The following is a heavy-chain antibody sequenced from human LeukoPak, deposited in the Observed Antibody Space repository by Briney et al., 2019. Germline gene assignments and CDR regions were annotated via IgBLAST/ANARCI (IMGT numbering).Heavy chain of an antibody. CDR1: GFTFSGSA. V-gene: IGHV3-73*01. J-gene: IGHJ4*02. Sequence: GGSLRLSCAASGFTFSGSAMHWVRQASGKGLEWVGRIRSKANSYATAYAASVKGRFTISRDDSKNTAYLQMNSLKTEDTAVYYCTMNYDYVWGSYRPFDYWGQGTLVTVSS. CDR3: TMNYDYVWGSYRPFDY. CDR2: IRSKANSYAT. D-gene: IGHD3-16*02.